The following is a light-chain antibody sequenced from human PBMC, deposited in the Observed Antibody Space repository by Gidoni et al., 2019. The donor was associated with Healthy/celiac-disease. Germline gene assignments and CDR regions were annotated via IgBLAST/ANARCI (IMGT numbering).Light chain of an antibody. CDR2: EVS. V-gene: IGLV2-18*02. J-gene: IGLJ1*01. CDR3: SSYTSSSTSYV. CDR1: SSDVGSYNR. Sequence: QSALTQPPSVSGSPGQSVTISCTGTSSDVGSYNRVSWYQQPPGTAPKLMIYEVSNRPSGVPDRFSESKSGNTASLTISGLQAEDEADYYCSSYTSSSTSYVFGTGTKVTVL.